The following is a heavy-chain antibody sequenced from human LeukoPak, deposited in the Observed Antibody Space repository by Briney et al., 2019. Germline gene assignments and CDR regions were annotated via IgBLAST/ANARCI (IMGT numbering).Heavy chain of an antibody. CDR3: ARDWFDGSHAFDI. CDR1: GDSISSSTCN. CDR2: IYHSGST. Sequence: SQTLSFTCKVSGDSISSSTCNWSWIRQPPGKGLEWIGEIYHSGSTNYNPSLKSRVTISVDKSKNQFSLKLSSVTAADTAVYYCARDWFDGSHAFDIWGQGTMVTVSS. V-gene: IGHV4-30-2*01. J-gene: IGHJ3*02. D-gene: IGHD5-24*01.